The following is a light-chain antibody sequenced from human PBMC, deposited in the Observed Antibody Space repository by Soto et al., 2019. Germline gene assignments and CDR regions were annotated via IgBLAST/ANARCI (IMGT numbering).Light chain of an antibody. V-gene: IGLV1-40*01. Sequence: QSVLTQPPSVSGAPGQRVTISCTGSSSNIGAGYDVHWYQQLPGTAPKLLIYGNSNRPSGVPDRFSGSKSGTSASLAITGLQAEDEADYSCQSYDSSLSGYVVLGGGTKLTVL. CDR2: GNS. CDR3: QSYDSSLSGYVV. CDR1: SSNIGAGYD. J-gene: IGLJ2*01.